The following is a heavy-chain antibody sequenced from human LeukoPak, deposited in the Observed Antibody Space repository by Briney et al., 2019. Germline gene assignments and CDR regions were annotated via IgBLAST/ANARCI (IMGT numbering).Heavy chain of an antibody. V-gene: IGHV4-59*01. CDR1: GDFISSFH. CDR3: ARTTDLDRGWFDP. Sequence: SETLSLTCTVSGDFISSFHWSWIRQPPGKGLEWIGYIYYSGNTNYNPSLKSRVTISLGTSKNHFSLKLSSVTAADTAVYYCARTTDLDRGWFDPWGQGTLVSVSS. D-gene: IGHD1-1*01. CDR2: IYYSGNT. J-gene: IGHJ5*02.